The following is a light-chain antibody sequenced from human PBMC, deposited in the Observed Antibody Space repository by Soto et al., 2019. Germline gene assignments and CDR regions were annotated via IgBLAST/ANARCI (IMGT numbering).Light chain of an antibody. J-gene: IGKJ5*01. CDR3: QQSYSTPIT. CDR2: AAS. Sequence: DIQMTQSPSSLSASVGDRVTITCRASQSISSYLNWYQQKPGKAPKLLSYAASSLQSGVPSRFSGSGSGTDFTLTISSLQPEDFATYYCQQSYSTPITFGQGTRLEMK. V-gene: IGKV1-39*01. CDR1: QSISSY.